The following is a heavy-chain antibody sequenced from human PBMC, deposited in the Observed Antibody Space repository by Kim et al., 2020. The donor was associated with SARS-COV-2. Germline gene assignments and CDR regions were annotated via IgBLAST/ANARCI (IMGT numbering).Heavy chain of an antibody. J-gene: IGHJ4*02. D-gene: IGHD2-15*01. CDR3: ARGDIEGFDY. CDR1: RFTFSSYS. CDR2: ISSSSSYI. V-gene: IGHV3-21*01. Sequence: GGSLRLSCAASRFTFSSYSMNWVRQAPGKGLEWVSSISSSSSYIYYADSVKGRFTISRDNAKNSLYLQMNSLRAEETAVYYCARGDIEGFDYWGQGTLVTVSS.